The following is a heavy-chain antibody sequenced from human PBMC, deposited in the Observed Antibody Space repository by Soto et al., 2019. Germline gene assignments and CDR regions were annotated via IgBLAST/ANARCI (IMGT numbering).Heavy chain of an antibody. Sequence: SETLCLSCMVSGGSITSNRHYWGWIRQPPGKGLESIGNIYYDGNTYYNPSLKSRVTISLDTSKNQFSLRLNSVTAADTAVYYCARSSIVPRLLMYPFDYWGQGTLVT. CDR3: ARSSIVPRLLMYPFDY. CDR1: GGSITSNRHY. J-gene: IGHJ4*02. V-gene: IGHV4-39*01. D-gene: IGHD2-8*01. CDR2: IYYDGNT.